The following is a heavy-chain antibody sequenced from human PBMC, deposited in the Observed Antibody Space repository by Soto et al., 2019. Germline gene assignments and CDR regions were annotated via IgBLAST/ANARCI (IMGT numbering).Heavy chain of an antibody. J-gene: IGHJ5*02. Sequence: PGESLKISCKGSGYSFTSYWISWVRQMPGKGLEWMGIIYPGDSDTRYSPSFQGQVTISADKSISTAYLQWSSLKASDTAMYYCARHSLSLAAGYWFDHWGQGTLVTVSS. CDR3: ARHSLSLAAGYWFDH. D-gene: IGHD6-13*01. CDR2: IYPGDSDT. CDR1: GYSFTSYW. V-gene: IGHV5-51*01.